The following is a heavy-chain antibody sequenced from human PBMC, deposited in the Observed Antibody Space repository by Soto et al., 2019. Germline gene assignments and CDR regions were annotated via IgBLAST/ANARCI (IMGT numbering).Heavy chain of an antibody. CDR3: AGGPWLLDF. J-gene: IGHJ1*01. V-gene: IGHV3-23*03. Sequence: EVQLVETGGGLIQPGESLRLSCVASGFNVGTNYVSWVRQAPGKGLEIVSLLPSTSLFYGRGSTYYADSVKGRSIISRDTSKNTVYLQMNNLRADDTAVYYCAGGPWLLDFWGQGTPVTVSS. CDR1: GFNVGTNY. D-gene: IGHD5-12*01. CDR2: TSLFYGRGST.